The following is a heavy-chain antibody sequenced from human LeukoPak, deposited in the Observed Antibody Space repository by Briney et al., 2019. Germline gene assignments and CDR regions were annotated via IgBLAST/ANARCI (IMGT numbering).Heavy chain of an antibody. V-gene: IGHV1-2*06. CDR2: INPNSGGT. CDR1: GYTFTGYY. J-gene: IGHJ5*02. CDR3: ARVWGLRLGEFEDNWFDP. Sequence: ASVKVSCKASGYTFTGYYMHWVRQAPGQGLEWMGRINPNSGGTNYAQKFQGRVTMTRDTSISTAYMELSSLRSEDTAVYYCARVWGLRLGEFEDNWFDPWGQGTLVTVSS. D-gene: IGHD3-16*01.